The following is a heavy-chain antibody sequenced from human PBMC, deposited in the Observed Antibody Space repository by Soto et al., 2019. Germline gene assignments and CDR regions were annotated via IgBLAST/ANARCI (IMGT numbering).Heavy chain of an antibody. D-gene: IGHD4-17*01. CDR3: FGPADYGDYA. J-gene: IGHJ5*02. CDR2: IRGKANNYAT. CDR1: GFTFSGSV. V-gene: IGHV3-73*01. Sequence: GGSLRLSCAASGFTFSGSVIHWVRQASGKGLEWVGRIRGKANNYATAYVESVKGRFTISRDDSKNTAYLQMNSLKTEDTAVYYCFGPADYGDYAWGQGTLVTVSS.